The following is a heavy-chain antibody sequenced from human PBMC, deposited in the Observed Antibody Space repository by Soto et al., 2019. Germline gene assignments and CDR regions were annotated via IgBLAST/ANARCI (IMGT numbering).Heavy chain of an antibody. D-gene: IGHD1-26*01. V-gene: IGHV3-23*01. CDR2: ISGSGGST. CDR3: AKLAGRLATENPYYYYYYGMDV. J-gene: IGHJ6*02. CDR1: GFTFSSYA. Sequence: EVQLLESGGGLVQPGGSLRLSCAASGFTFSSYAMSWVRQAPGKGLGWVSAISGSGGSTYYADSVKGRFTISRDNSKNTLYLQMNSLRAEDTAVYYCAKLAGRLATENPYYYYYYGMDVWGQGTTVTVSS.